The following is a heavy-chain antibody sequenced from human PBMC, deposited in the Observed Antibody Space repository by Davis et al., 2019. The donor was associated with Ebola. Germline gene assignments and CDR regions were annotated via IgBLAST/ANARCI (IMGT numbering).Heavy chain of an antibody. V-gene: IGHV3-23*01. Sequence: PGGSLRLSCAASGFTFSSYAMSWVRQAPGKGLEWVSAISSTGPSTYYADSVKGRFTISRDDSKNTLYLQMNSLRAEDTAVYYCAKDMTMVRGVLDRGMDVWGQGTTVTVSS. CDR2: ISSTGPST. CDR1: GFTFSSYA. CDR3: AKDMTMVRGVLDRGMDV. J-gene: IGHJ6*02. D-gene: IGHD3-10*01.